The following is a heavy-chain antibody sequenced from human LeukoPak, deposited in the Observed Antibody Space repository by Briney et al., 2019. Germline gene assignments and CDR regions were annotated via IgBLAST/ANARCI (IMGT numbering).Heavy chain of an antibody. CDR3: ARGFPYEKFDH. D-gene: IGHD3-3*01. Sequence: SETLSLTCTVSGGSISSHYWSWIQQPPGKGLEWIGYIYYSGSTKYNPSLKIRGTISEDTSKNQVSRKLSSDTAVETSVNYCARGFPYEKFDHWGQGTLVTVSS. V-gene: IGHV4-59*11. CDR2: IYYSGST. CDR1: GGSISSHY. J-gene: IGHJ4*02.